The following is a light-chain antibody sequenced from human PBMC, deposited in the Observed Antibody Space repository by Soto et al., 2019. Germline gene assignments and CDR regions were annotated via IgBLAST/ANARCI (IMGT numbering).Light chain of an antibody. CDR3: QQYGRAPWT. J-gene: IGKJ1*01. V-gene: IGKV3-20*01. Sequence: EIVLTQSPGTLSLSPGERATLSCRASQSVNNNYLAWYQQKPGQSPRLLIYAASNRARGIPDRFGGSQSGTDFTLTVSRLETEDFAVDYFQQYGRAPWTFGQGTKVEI. CDR2: AAS. CDR1: QSVNNNY.